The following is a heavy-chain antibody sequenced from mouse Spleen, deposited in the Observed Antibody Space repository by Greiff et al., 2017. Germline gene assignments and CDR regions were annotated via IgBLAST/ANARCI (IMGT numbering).Heavy chain of an antibody. CDR2: IHPNSGST. D-gene: IGHD3-1*01. V-gene: IGHV1-64*01. CDR1: GYTFTSYW. J-gene: IGHJ4*01. CDR3: ARARTDRAPSYAMDY. Sequence: QVQLQQPGAELVKPGASVKLSCKASGYTFTSYWMHWVKQRPGQGLEWIGMIHPNSGSTNYNEKFKSKATLTVDKSSSTAYMQLSSLTSEDSAVYYCARARTDRAPSYAMDYWGQGTSVTVSS.